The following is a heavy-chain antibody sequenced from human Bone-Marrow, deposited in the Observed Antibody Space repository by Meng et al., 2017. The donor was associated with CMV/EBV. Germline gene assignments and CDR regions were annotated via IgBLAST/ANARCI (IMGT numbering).Heavy chain of an antibody. CDR2: ISSSSSTI. D-gene: IGHD2-21*02. Sequence: ETLSLTCAASGFTFSSYSMNWVRQAPGKGLEWVSYISSSSSTIYYADSVKGRFTISRDNAKNSLYLQMNSLRAEDTAVYYCATSAGDSPGFDYWGQGTLVTVSS. CDR1: GFTFSSYS. V-gene: IGHV3-48*04. J-gene: IGHJ4*02. CDR3: ATSAGDSPGFDY.